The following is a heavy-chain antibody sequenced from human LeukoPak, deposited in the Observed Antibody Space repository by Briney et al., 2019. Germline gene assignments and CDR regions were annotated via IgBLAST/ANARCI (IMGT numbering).Heavy chain of an antibody. V-gene: IGHV1-18*01. J-gene: IGHJ6*03. CDR1: GYTFTSYG. Sequence: ASVKVSCKASGYTFTSYGISWVRRAPGQGLEWMGWISAYNGNTNYAQKLQGRVTMTTDTSTSTAYMELRSLRSEDTAVYYCATRSYPYYYYYMDAWGKGTTVTVSS. CDR3: ATRSYPYYYYYMDA. D-gene: IGHD6-6*01. CDR2: ISAYNGNT.